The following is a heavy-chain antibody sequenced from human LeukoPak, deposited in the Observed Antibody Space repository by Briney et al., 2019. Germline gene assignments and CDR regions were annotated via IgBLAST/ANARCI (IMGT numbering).Heavy chain of an antibody. D-gene: IGHD3-22*01. CDR2: IYYSRST. V-gene: IGHV4-39*07. J-gene: IGHJ3*02. CDR1: GGSIGSSSYY. CDR3: ARVFALYDSSGYYLDAFDI. Sequence: KPSETLSLTCTVSGGSIGSSSYYWGWIRQPPGKGLEWVGCIYYSRSTYYNPYLKSRVTISVDTSKNQFSLKLSSVTAADTAVYYCARVFALYDSSGYYLDAFDIWGQGTMVTVSS.